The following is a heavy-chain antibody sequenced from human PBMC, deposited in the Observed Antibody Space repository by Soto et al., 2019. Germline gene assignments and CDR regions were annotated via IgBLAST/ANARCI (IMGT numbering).Heavy chain of an antibody. Sequence: SETLSLTCTVFGYSISTAYHWGWIRQPPGKGLEWIGTIYETGKTYYNPSLKSRVTISVDTSKNQFSLKLSSVTAADTAVYYCARESYITLFGVALRGMDYWGQGNLVTVYS. J-gene: IGHJ4*01. CDR1: GYSISTAYH. CDR2: IYETGKT. V-gene: IGHV4-38-2*02. CDR3: ARESYITLFGVALRGMDY. D-gene: IGHD3-3*01.